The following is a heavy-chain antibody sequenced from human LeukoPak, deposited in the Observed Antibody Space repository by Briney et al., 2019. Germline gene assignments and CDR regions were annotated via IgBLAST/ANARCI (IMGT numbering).Heavy chain of an antibody. Sequence: ASVKVSCKVSGYTLTELSMHWVRQAPGKGLEWMGGFDPEDGETIYAQKFQGRVTMTEDTSTDTAYMELSSLRSEDTAVYYCATDLKYQLLYTLITFDYWGQGTLVTVSS. V-gene: IGHV1-24*01. J-gene: IGHJ4*02. CDR3: ATDLKYQLLYTLITFDY. D-gene: IGHD2-2*02. CDR2: FDPEDGET. CDR1: GYTLTELS.